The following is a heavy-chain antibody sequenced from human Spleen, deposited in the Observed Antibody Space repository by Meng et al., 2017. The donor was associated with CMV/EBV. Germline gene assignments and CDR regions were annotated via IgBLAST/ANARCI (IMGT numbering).Heavy chain of an antibody. CDR1: GFTFSHYA. Sequence: GGSLRLSCAASGFTFSHYAMHWVRQAPGKGLEWVSGINWNGRSTGYADSVKGRFTISRDNAKNSVYLQMNSLRAEDTALYHCAREGRYGDYVGYYYYYGMDVWGQGTTVTVSS. D-gene: IGHD4-17*01. J-gene: IGHJ6*02. V-gene: IGHV3-20*01. CDR3: AREGRYGDYVGYYYYYGMDV. CDR2: INWNGRST.